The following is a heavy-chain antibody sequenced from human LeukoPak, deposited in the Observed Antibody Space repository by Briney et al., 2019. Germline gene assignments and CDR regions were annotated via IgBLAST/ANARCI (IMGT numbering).Heavy chain of an antibody. CDR2: ISSSGSTI. J-gene: IGHJ6*02. CDR1: GFTFSSYE. D-gene: IGHD3-10*01. Sequence: PGGSLRLSCAASGFTFSSYEMNWVRQAPGKGLEWVSYISSSGSTIYYADSVKGRFTISRDNAKNSLYLQMNSLRAEDTAVYYCARKGGSGSYYKVYCYYGMDVWGQGTTVTVSS. CDR3: ARKGGSGSYYKVYCYYGMDV. V-gene: IGHV3-48*03.